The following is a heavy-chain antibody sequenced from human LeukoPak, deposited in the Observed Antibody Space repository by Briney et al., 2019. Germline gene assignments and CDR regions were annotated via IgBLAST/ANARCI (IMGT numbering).Heavy chain of an antibody. D-gene: IGHD6-13*01. CDR3: AKDLYSSSWYYFDY. V-gene: IGHV3-9*03. J-gene: IGHJ4*02. CDR2: ICWNSGSI. CDR1: GLTFDDYA. Sequence: GRSLRLSCAASGLTFDDYAMHWVRQAPGKGLEWVSGICWNSGSIGYADSAKGRFTIYRDNAKNSLYLQMNSLRAEDMALYYCAKDLYSSSWYYFDYWGQGTLVTVSS.